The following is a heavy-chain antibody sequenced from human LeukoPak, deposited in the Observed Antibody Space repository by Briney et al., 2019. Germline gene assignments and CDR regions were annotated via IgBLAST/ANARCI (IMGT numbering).Heavy chain of an antibody. CDR3: LRARPDIAMGLKDDY. CDR1: GYTFDKYG. Sequence: ASVKVSCKASGYTFDKYGVTWVRQAAGQGLEWMGWISAENGNVNYGQKSQGRITLTTDTSTSTAYMELRSLRSDDTAIYYCLRARPDIAMGLKDDYWGQGTLVTVSS. J-gene: IGHJ4*02. D-gene: IGHD1-14*01. V-gene: IGHV1-18*01. CDR2: ISAENGNV.